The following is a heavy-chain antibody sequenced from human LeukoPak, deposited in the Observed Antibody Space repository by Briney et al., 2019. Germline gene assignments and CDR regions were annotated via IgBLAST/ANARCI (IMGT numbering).Heavy chain of an antibody. CDR2: IKEDGSEK. V-gene: IGHV3-7*03. Sequence: GGSVRLSCAASGFIFTDYWMYWVRQAPGRGLAWVANIKEDGSEKNYVDSVKGRFTISRDNAKNSVYLQMNSLRVEDTAVYYCAREKRSGYDYRGYWGQGTLVTVSS. D-gene: IGHD5-12*01. CDR1: GFIFTDYW. J-gene: IGHJ4*02. CDR3: AREKRSGYDYRGY.